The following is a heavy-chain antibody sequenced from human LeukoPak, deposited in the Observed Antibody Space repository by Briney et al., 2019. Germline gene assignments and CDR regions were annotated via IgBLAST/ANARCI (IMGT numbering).Heavy chain of an antibody. CDR3: ARGSRRWLQFGFDY. J-gene: IGHJ4*02. V-gene: IGHV4-38-2*02. D-gene: IGHD5-24*01. CDR2: IYHSGST. CDR1: GYSISSGYY. Sequence: SETLSLTCTVSGYSISSGYYWGWIRQPPGKGLEWIGSIYHSGSTYYNPSLKSRVTISVDTSKNQFSLKLSSVTAADTAVYYCARGSRRWLQFGFDYWGQGTLVTVSS.